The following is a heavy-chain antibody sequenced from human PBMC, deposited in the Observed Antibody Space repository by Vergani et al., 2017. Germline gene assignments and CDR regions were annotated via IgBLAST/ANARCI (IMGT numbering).Heavy chain of an antibody. CDR3: ARNIVVVPAAPGDYYYMDV. CDR2: IIPVFGTA. CDR1: GGTFSSYA. Sequence: QVQLVQSGAEVKKPGSSVKVSCKASGGTFSSYAISWVRQAPGQGLEWMGGIIPVFGTANYAQKFQGRVTITADESTSTAYMELSSLRSEDTAVYYWARNIVVVPAAPGDYYYMDVWGKGTTVTVSS. D-gene: IGHD2-2*01. V-gene: IGHV1-69*01. J-gene: IGHJ6*03.